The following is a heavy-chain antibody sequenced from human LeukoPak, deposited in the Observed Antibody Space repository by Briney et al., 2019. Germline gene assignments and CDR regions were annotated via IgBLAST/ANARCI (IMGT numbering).Heavy chain of an antibody. CDR2: IYHSGST. Sequence: SETLSLTCTVSGGSISSSSYYWGWIRQPPGKGLEWIGSIYHSGSTYYNPSLKSRVTISVDTSKNQFSLKLSSVTAADTAVYYCAREPAATYYYYYYMDVWGKGTTVTVSS. J-gene: IGHJ6*03. CDR3: AREPAATYYYYYYMDV. D-gene: IGHD2-2*01. V-gene: IGHV4-39*07. CDR1: GGSISSSSYY.